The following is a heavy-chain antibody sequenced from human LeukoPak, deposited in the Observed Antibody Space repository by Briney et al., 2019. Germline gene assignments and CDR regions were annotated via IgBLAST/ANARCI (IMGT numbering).Heavy chain of an antibody. J-gene: IGHJ4*02. CDR1: GFTFSCYS. CDR2: ISSSSSYI. D-gene: IGHD3-22*01. Sequence: GGSLRLSCAASGFTFSCYSMNWVRQAPGKGLEWVSSISSSSSYIYYADSVKGRFTISRDNAKNSLYLQMNSLRAEDTAVYYCARETYYYDSSGSYYFDYWGQGTLVTVSS. V-gene: IGHV3-21*04. CDR3: ARETYYYDSSGSYYFDY.